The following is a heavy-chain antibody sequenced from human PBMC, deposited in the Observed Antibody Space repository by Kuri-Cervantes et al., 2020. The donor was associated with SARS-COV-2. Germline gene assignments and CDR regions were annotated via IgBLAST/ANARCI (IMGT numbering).Heavy chain of an antibody. V-gene: IGHV4-30-4*08. D-gene: IGHD5-18*01. CDR1: GGSISSGGYY. Sequence: SETLSLTCTVSGGSISSGGYYWSWIRQHPGKGLEWIGYIYYSGSTYYNPSLKSRVTISVDTSKNQFSLKLSSVTAADTAVYYCARLGEDTAYADKSQFDYWGQGTLVTVSS. CDR2: IYYSGST. CDR3: ARLGEDTAYADKSQFDY. J-gene: IGHJ4*02.